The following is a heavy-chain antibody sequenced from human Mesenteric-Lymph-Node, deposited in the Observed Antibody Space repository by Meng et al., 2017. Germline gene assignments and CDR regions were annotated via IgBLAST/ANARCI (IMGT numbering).Heavy chain of an antibody. Sequence: QVQLQASGPGLVTPSDTLSLTCAVAGYSISSSNWGGWIRQPPGKGLEWIGYIYYSGSTYYNPSLKSRVTMSVDTSKNQFSLKLSSVTAVDTAVYYCGRDQGRQLINHWGQGTLVTVSS. CDR3: GRDQGRQLINH. J-gene: IGHJ4*02. CDR2: IYYSGST. CDR1: GYSISSSNW. V-gene: IGHV4-28*03. D-gene: IGHD1-1*01.